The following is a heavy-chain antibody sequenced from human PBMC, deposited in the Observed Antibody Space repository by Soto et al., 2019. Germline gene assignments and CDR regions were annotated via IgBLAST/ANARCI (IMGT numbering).Heavy chain of an antibody. CDR2: IYYSGST. J-gene: IGHJ6*02. D-gene: IGHD1-1*01. CDR1: GGSVSSGSYY. Sequence: SETLSLTCTVSGGSVSSGSYYWSWIRQPPGKGLEWIGYIYYSGSTNYNPSLKSRVTISVDTSKNQFSLKLSSVTAADTAVYYCAAFRVSTTYYYYYYGMDVRGQGTTVTVSS. CDR3: AAFRVSTTYYYYYYGMDV. V-gene: IGHV4-61*01.